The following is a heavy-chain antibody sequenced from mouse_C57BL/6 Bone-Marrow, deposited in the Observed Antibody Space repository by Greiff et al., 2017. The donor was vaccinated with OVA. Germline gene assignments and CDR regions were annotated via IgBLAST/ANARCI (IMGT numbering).Heavy chain of an antibody. D-gene: IGHD4-1*01. V-gene: IGHV10-1*01. CDR3: VKTGFDY. Sequence: EVHLVESGGGLVQPKGSLKLSCAASGFSFNTYAMNWVRQAPGKGLEWVARIRSKSNNYATYDTDTVKNRSTIASNESEIMLDLQMNNVKTEDTAMYYCVKTGFDYWGQGTTLTVSS. CDR1: GFSFNTYA. J-gene: IGHJ2*01. CDR2: IRSKSNNYAT.